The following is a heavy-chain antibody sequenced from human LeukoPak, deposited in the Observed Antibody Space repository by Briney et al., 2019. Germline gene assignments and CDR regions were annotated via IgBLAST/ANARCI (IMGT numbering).Heavy chain of an antibody. CDR2: IYYSGST. CDR3: ARVFSYPLRAPFDP. J-gene: IGHJ5*02. CDR1: GGSISSSSYY. V-gene: IGHV4-39*07. D-gene: IGHD2/OR15-2a*01. Sequence: SETLSLTCTVSGGSISSSSYYWGWIRQPPGKGLEWIGSIYYSGSTYYNPSLKSRVTISVDTSKNQFSLKLSSVTAADTAVYYCARVFSYPLRAPFDPWGQGTLVTVSS.